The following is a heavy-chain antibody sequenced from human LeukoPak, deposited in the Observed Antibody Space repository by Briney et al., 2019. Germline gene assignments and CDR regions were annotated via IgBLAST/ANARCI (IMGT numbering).Heavy chain of an antibody. CDR1: GGSFSGYY. J-gene: IGHJ4*02. CDR3: ARGRGVTTFHQGGDY. Sequence: SETLSLTCAVHGGSFSGYYWSWIRQPPGKGLEWIGEINHSGSTNYNPSLKSRVTISVDTSKNQFSLKLSSVTAADTAVYYCARGRGVTTFHQGGDYWGQGTLVTVSS. D-gene: IGHD4-17*01. CDR2: INHSGST. V-gene: IGHV4-34*01.